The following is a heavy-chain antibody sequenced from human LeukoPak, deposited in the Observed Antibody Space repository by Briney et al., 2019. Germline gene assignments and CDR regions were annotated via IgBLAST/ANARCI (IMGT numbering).Heavy chain of an antibody. CDR2: IYYSGST. V-gene: IGHV4-59*12. CDR1: GGSITGYY. CDR3: ARRSSGYYYYLNYYMDV. J-gene: IGHJ6*03. D-gene: IGHD3-22*01. Sequence: PSETLSLTCTVSGGSITGYYWSWIRQPPGKGLEWIGYIYYSGSTNYNPSLKSRVTISVDTSKNHFSLKLSSVTAADTAVYYCARRSSGYYYYLNYYMDVWGKGTTVTVSS.